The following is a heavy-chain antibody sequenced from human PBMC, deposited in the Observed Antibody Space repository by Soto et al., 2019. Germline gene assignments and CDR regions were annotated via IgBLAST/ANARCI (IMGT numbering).Heavy chain of an antibody. Sequence: PAKVSCKACRGAIGSYAICWVRQSPEQGLEWMGGIIPIVGTANYAQKFQGRVTVTADESTRTAYMELSSLRSEDTAVYYCARRGRTKQQLVVVRSPSYYYYGMDVWGQGTTVTVSS. D-gene: IGHD6-13*01. CDR1: RGAIGSYA. CDR2: IIPIVGTA. J-gene: IGHJ6*02. CDR3: ARRGRTKQQLVVVRSPSYYYYGMDV. V-gene: IGHV1-69*13.